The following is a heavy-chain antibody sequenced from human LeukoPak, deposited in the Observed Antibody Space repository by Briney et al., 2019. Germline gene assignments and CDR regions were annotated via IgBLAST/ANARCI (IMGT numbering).Heavy chain of an antibody. D-gene: IGHD6-25*01. J-gene: IGHJ4*02. CDR3: ARLDKGIKAAHFVY. Sequence: SETLSLTCTVSGGSISSSSYYWGWIRQPPGKGLEWIGVISYSGSTYYNPSLKSRVTISVDTSKSHFSLKLSSVTAADTAIYYCARLDKGIKAAHFVYWGQGTLVTVSS. V-gene: IGHV4-39*01. CDR2: ISYSGST. CDR1: GGSISSSSYY.